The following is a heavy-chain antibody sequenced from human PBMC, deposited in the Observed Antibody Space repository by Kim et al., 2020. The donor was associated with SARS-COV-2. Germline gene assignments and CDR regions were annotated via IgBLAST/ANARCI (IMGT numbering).Heavy chain of an antibody. CDR2: ISYDGSNK. Sequence: GGSLRLSCAASGFTFSSYAMHWVRQAPGKGLEWVAVISYDGSNKYYADSVKGRFTISRDNSKNTLYLQMNSLRAEDTAVYYCARARWAMGTLGYWGQGTLVTVSS. D-gene: IGHD1-1*01. CDR1: GFTFSSYA. CDR3: ARARWAMGTLGY. V-gene: IGHV3-30-3*01. J-gene: IGHJ4*02.